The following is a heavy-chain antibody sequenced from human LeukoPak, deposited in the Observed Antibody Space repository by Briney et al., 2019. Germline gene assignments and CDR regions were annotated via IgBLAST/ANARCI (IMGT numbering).Heavy chain of an antibody. D-gene: IGHD3-10*01. CDR3: STVFAGYNSVIMPPVVPDY. CDR1: GYIFKNYF. Sequence: ASVKISCKASGYIFKNYFIHWIQQSPGKGLKWMGRIDPADGETKYAEKFQGRVTLTADTPTETVYMEMSSLRFEDTALYYCSTVFAGYNSVIMPPVVPDYWGQGTLVSVS. CDR2: IDPADGET. J-gene: IGHJ4*02. V-gene: IGHV1-69-2*01.